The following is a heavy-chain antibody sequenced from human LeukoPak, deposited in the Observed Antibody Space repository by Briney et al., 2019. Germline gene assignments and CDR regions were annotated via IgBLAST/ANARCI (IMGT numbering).Heavy chain of an antibody. CDR3: ARRNDFDI. CDR1: GCPITDYH. CDR2: IYSSGST. V-gene: IGHV4-4*08. Sequence: PSETLSLTCTVSGCPITDYHWSWIRQPPGKGLEWIGYIYSSGSTEYKPSLKSRATISADTSKNQFSLKLTSVTAADTAIYYCARRNDFDIWGQGTMVTVSS. J-gene: IGHJ3*02.